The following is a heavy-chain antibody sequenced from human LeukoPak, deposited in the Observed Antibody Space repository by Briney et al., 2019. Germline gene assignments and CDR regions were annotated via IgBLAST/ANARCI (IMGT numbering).Heavy chain of an antibody. CDR1: GFTFSSYG. V-gene: IGHV3-23*01. J-gene: IGHJ6*03. Sequence: GGSLRLSCAASGFTFSSYGMSWVRQAPGKGLEWVSAISGSGGSTYYADSVKGRFTISRDNSKNTLYLQMNSLRAEDTAVYYCAKDCSWYYCYYYMDVWGKGTTVTISS. CDR3: AKDCSWYYCYYYMDV. D-gene: IGHD6-13*01. CDR2: ISGSGGST.